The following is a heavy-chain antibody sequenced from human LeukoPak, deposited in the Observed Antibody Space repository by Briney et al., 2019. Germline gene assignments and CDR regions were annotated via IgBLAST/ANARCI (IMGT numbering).Heavy chain of an antibody. J-gene: IGHJ4*02. D-gene: IGHD2-2*01. Sequence: GASVKVSCKASGYTFTGHYMHWVRQAPGQGLEWMGWINPNSGGTNYAQKFQGRVTMTRDTSISTAYMELSRLRSDDTAVYYCARESPSGSSTSCPADYWGQGTLVTVSS. V-gene: IGHV1-2*02. CDR1: GYTFTGHY. CDR3: ARESPSGSSTSCPADY. CDR2: INPNSGGT.